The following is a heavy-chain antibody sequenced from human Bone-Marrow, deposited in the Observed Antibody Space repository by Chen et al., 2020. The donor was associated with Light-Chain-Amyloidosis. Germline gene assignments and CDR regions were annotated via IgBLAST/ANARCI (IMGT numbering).Heavy chain of an antibody. CDR1: GGSLRGYY. CDR3: ARGRGYSYGHVRAYNYMDV. CDR2: ISQSGST. D-gene: IGHD5-18*01. V-gene: IGHV4-34*01. Sequence: QVQLQQWGAGLLKPSETLSLTCGVNGGSLRGYYWSWIRQPPGKGLEWIGEISQSGSTYYNPTLRSRVTISLDTSQSQFSLNLSSMTAADTAVYYCARGRGYSYGHVRAYNYMDVWGKGTTVTVSS. J-gene: IGHJ6*03.